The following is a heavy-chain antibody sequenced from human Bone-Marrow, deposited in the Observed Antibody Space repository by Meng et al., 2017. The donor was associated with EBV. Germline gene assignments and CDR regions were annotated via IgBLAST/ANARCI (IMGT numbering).Heavy chain of an antibody. D-gene: IGHD4-23*01. CDR2: IIPIFGTA. J-gene: IGHJ4*02. CDR1: GGTFSSYA. Sequence: QVQLVQSGAGVKKPGSSVKVSCKASGGTFSSYAISWVRQAPGQGLEWMGGIIPIFGTANYAQKFQGRVTITADESTSTAYMELSSLRSEDTAVYYCAREQLEGTVATNRPFDYWGQGTLVTVSS. CDR3: AREQLEGTVATNRPFDY. V-gene: IGHV1-69*01.